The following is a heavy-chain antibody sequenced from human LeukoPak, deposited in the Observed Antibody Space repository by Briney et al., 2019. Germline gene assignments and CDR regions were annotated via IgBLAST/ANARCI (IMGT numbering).Heavy chain of an antibody. CDR1: GFTFSSYA. J-gene: IGHJ5*02. D-gene: IGHD6-13*01. V-gene: IGHV3-23*01. CDR3: AKEVIAAAPNGDGGWFDP. Sequence: GGSLRLSCAASGFTFSSYAMSWVRQAPGKGLEWVSAISGSGGSTYYADSVKGRFTISRDNSKNTLYLQMNSLRAEDTAVYYCAKEVIAAAPNGDGGWFDPWGQGTLVTVSS. CDR2: ISGSGGST.